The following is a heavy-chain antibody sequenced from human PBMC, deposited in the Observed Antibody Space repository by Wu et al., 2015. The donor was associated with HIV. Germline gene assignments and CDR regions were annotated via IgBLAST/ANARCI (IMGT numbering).Heavy chain of an antibody. J-gene: IGHJ4*02. CDR3: ARDLGAVAGTGFDY. Sequence: QVQLVQSGAEVKKPGASVKVSCKSSGYSFIGYYIHWVRQAPGQGLEWMGWINPNSGGTNYAQKFQGRVTMTRDTSISTAYMELSRLRSDDTAVYYCARDLGAVAGTGFDYVGPGNPGHRLL. V-gene: IGHV1-2*02. CDR2: INPNSGGT. D-gene: IGHD6-19*01. CDR1: GYSFIGYY.